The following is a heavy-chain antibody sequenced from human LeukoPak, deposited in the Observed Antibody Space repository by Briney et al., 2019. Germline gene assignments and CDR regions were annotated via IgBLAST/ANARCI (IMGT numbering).Heavy chain of an antibody. Sequence: SETLSLTCTVSGDSINAYYWGWIRQPPGKGLEWIGYIYFSGTTKYNPSLESRVTISVDTSKNQFSLKLSSVTAADTAVYYCARDYCGSGNYYTDFFDPWGQGTLVAVSS. CDR1: GDSINAYY. CDR2: IYFSGTT. V-gene: IGHV4-59*12. CDR3: ARDYCGSGNYYTDFFDP. J-gene: IGHJ5*02. D-gene: IGHD3-10*01.